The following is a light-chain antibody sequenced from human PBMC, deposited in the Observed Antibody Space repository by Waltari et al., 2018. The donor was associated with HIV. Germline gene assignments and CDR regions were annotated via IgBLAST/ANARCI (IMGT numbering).Light chain of an antibody. V-gene: IGLV9-49*01. Sequence: QPILTQPPSASASLGASVTLTCTLNSGHSNFRVDWYQQRPGTGPHFVGRVGPVGIVGSRGDGFPDRFSVLGSGLNRSLTIKNIQEEDEGDYYCGSDHGSGNNFVWVFGGGTKLTVL. CDR2: VGPVGIVG. J-gene: IGLJ3*02. CDR3: GSDHGSGNNFVWV. CDR1: SGHSNFR.